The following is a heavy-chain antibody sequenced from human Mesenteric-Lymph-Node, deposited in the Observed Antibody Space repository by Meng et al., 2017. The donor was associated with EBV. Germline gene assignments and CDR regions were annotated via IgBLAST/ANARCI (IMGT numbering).Heavy chain of an antibody. J-gene: IGHJ4*02. V-gene: IGHV4-4*02. CDR3: ASYATLDPLS. Sequence: VHLPESGPGLVMPSGSLAYTCAGSGGPCSSSNWWSWVRQPPGKGLEWIGEIYHSGSTNYNPSIKSRVTISVDKSKNQFSLKLSSVTAADTAVYYCASYATLDPLSWGQGTLVTVSS. CDR1: GGPCSSSNW. CDR2: IYHSGST. D-gene: IGHD1-1*01.